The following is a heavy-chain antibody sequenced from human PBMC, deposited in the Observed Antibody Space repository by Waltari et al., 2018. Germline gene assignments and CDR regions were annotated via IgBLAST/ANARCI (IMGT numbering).Heavy chain of an antibody. V-gene: IGHV1-69*04. Sequence: QVQLVQSGAEVKKPGSSVKVSCKGSGGPFSSYAISRVRQAPGQGLEWMGGIIPILGIANYAQKFQGRVTITADESTSTAYMELSSLRSEDTAVYYCARDGGYSGYEGFDYWGQGTLVTVSS. CDR1: GGPFSSYA. D-gene: IGHD5-12*01. CDR3: ARDGGYSGYEGFDY. CDR2: IIPILGIA. J-gene: IGHJ4*02.